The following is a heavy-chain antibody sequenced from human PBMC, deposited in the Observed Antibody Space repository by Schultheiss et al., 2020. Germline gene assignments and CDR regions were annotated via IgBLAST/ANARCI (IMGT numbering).Heavy chain of an antibody. D-gene: IGHD2-15*01. Sequence: ASVKVSCKASGYTFTSYGISWVRQAPGQGLEWMGWISAYNGNTNYAQKFQGRVTMTRDTSTSTVYMELSSLRSEDTAVYYCARDDIVVVVAATDYYYGMDVWGQGTTVTVSS. CDR2: ISAYNGNT. CDR1: GYTFTSYG. V-gene: IGHV1-18*04. CDR3: ARDDIVVVVAATDYYYGMDV. J-gene: IGHJ6*02.